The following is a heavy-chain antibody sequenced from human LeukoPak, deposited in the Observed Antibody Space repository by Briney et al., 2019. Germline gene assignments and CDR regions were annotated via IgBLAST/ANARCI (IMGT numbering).Heavy chain of an antibody. CDR1: GFTFSTYW. J-gene: IGHJ4*02. CDR2: ISYDGSNK. CDR3: ARWDIVATIKYDSTNFDY. V-gene: IGHV3-30*03. D-gene: IGHD5-12*01. Sequence: GGSLRLSCAASGFTFSTYWMHWVRQAPGKGLEWVAVISYDGSNKYYADSVKGRFTISRDNSKNTLYLQMNRLRTEDTAVYYCARWDIVATIKYDSTNFDYWGQGTLVTVSS.